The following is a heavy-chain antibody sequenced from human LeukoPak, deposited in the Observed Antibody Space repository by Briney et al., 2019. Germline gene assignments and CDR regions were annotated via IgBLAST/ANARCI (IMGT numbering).Heavy chain of an antibody. CDR2: IYYSGST. V-gene: IGHV4-39*01. CDR3: ARHEVTTDAFDI. Sequence: PSETLSLTCAVYGGSFSGYYWGWIRQPPGKGLEWIGSIYYSGSTYYNPSLKSRVTISVDTSKNQFSLKLSSVTAADTAAYYCARHEVTTDAFDIWGQGAMVTVSS. J-gene: IGHJ3*02. CDR1: GGSFSGYY. D-gene: IGHD1-14*01.